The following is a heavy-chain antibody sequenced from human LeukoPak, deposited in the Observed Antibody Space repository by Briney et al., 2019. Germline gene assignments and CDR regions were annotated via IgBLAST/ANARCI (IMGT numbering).Heavy chain of an antibody. V-gene: IGHV4-4*07. CDR2: IHPSGSN. CDR3: ARKSSDNWYFDY. J-gene: IGHJ4*02. CDR1: GGSISSYY. Sequence: PSETLSLTCIVSGGSISSYYWSWIRKPAGKGLEWIGRIHPSGSNTYNPSLKSRVTMSVDTSKNLFSLNLSSVTAADTAVYFCARKSSDNWYFDYWGQGTLVTVSS. D-gene: IGHD1-1*01.